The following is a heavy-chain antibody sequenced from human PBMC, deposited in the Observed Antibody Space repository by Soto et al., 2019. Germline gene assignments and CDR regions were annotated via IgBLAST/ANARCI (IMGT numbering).Heavy chain of an antibody. D-gene: IGHD3-10*01. CDR3: AKFKAGTYEKYHFDY. J-gene: IGHJ4*02. CDR1: GFTFSGYA. V-gene: IGHV3-23*01. Sequence: EVQLLESGGGLVQPGGSLRLSCAASGFTFSGYAMSWVRQASGKGLEWVAGITDDGVGTYYADSVKDRFSISSDNSKNTLYLQMNGQRAEDTALYYCAKFKAGTYEKYHFDYWGQGTLVTVSS. CDR2: ITDDGVGT.